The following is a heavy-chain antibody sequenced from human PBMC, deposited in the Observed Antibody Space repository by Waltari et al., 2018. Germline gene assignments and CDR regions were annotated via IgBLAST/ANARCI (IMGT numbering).Heavy chain of an antibody. D-gene: IGHD6-19*01. CDR1: GGSISSYY. CDR2: IYYSGST. CDR3: AREGGYSSGKGAFDI. V-gene: IGHV4-59*01. J-gene: IGHJ3*02. Sequence: QVQLQESGPGLVKPSETLSLTCTVSGGSISSYYWSWIRQPPGKGLEWIGYIYYSGSTNYKPALKSRVTISVDTAKNQFSLKRSSVTAADTAVYYCAREGGYSSGKGAFDIWGQGTMVTVSS.